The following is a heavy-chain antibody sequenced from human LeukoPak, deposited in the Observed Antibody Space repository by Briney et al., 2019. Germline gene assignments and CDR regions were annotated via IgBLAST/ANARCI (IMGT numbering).Heavy chain of an antibody. CDR1: GGSFSGYY. V-gene: IGHV4-34*01. Sequence: SETLSLTCAVYGGSFSGYYWSWIRQPPGKGLEWIGEINHSGSTNYNPSLKSRVTISVDTSKNQFSLKLSSVTAADTAVYYCARLTGWYGLHLNWFDPWGQGTLVTVSS. CDR2: INHSGST. D-gene: IGHD6-19*01. J-gene: IGHJ5*02. CDR3: ARLTGWYGLHLNWFDP.